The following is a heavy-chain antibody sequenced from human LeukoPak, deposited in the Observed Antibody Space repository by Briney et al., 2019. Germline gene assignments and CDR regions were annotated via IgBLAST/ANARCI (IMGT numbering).Heavy chain of an antibody. V-gene: IGHV3-11*01. CDR1: GFTFSDYY. Sequence: GGSLRLSCAASGFTFSDYYMSWIRQAPGKGLEWVSYISSSGSTIYYADSVRGRFTISRDNAKNSLYLQMNSLRAEDTAVYYCARDASDIVVVPAATFYYYYYYMDVWGKGTTVTVSS. CDR2: ISSSGSTI. J-gene: IGHJ6*03. D-gene: IGHD2-2*01. CDR3: ARDASDIVVVPAATFYYYYYYMDV.